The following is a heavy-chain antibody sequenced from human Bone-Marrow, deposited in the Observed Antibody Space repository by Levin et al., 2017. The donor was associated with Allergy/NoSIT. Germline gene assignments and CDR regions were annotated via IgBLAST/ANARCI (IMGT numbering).Heavy chain of an antibody. CDR1: GFTFSRYW. CDR2: TKQDESEK. J-gene: IGHJ5*02. CDR3: TKYDCSSGTCQLSP. V-gene: IGHV3-7*01. Sequence: AGGSLRLSCAASGFTFSRYWMSWVRQAPGKGLQWVATTKQDESEKYYVDSVKGRFTISKDNAKNSLFLEMNSLRVEDTAVYYCTKYDCSSGTCQLSPWGQGTLVIVSS. D-gene: IGHD4-11*01.